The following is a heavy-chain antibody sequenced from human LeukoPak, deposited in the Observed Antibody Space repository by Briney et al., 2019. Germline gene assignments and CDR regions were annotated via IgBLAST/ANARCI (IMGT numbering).Heavy chain of an antibody. V-gene: IGHV1-18*01. J-gene: IGHJ4*02. CDR1: GYTFTSYG. CDR3: ARDEGYCSSTSCQNLDY. CDR2: ISAYNGNT. D-gene: IGHD2-2*01. Sequence: ASVKVSCKASGYTFTSYGISWVRQAPGQGLEWMGWISAYNGNTNYAQKLQGRVTMTTDTSTSTAYMELRSLRSDDTAVYYCARDEGYCSSTSCQNLDYWGQGTLVTVSS.